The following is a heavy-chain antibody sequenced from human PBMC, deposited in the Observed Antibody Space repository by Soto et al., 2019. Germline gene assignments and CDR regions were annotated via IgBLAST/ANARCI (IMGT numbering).Heavy chain of an antibody. V-gene: IGHV1-2*04. CDR1: GYTFTGYY. J-gene: IGHJ6*02. CDR3: ARAGERSSSWDYYYGMDV. D-gene: IGHD6-13*01. Sequence: ASVKVSCKASGYTFTGYYMHWVRQAPGQGLEWMGWINPNSGGTNYAQKFQGWVTMTRDTSISTAYMELSRLRSDDTAVYYCARAGERSSSWDYYYGMDVWGQGTTVTVSS. CDR2: INPNSGGT.